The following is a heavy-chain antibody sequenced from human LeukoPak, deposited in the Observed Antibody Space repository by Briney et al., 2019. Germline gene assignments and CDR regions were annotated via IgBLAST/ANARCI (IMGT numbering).Heavy chain of an antibody. CDR3: ARMESVDIVATIWGVSKNDY. D-gene: IGHD5-12*01. V-gene: IGHV1-18*01. J-gene: IGHJ4*02. Sequence: GASVKVSCKASGYTFTSYGISWVRQAPGQGLEWMGWISAYNGNTNYAQKLQGRVTMTTDTSTSTAYMELRSLRSDDTAVYYCARMESVDIVATIWGVSKNDYWGQGTLVTVSS. CDR2: ISAYNGNT. CDR1: GYTFTSYG.